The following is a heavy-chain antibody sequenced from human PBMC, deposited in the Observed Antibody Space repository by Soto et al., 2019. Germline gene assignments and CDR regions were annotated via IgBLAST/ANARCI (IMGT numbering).Heavy chain of an antibody. Sequence: ETLSLACTVSGYSISIGYYWCWIRQPPGKGLEWIGSIYHSGSTYYNPSLKSRVTISVDTSKNQFSLKLSSVTAADTAVYYCARRGSMVREADYWGQGTLVTVYS. CDR1: GYSISIGYY. CDR2: IYHSGST. D-gene: IGHD3-10*01. CDR3: ARRGSMVREADY. V-gene: IGHV4-38-2*02. J-gene: IGHJ4*02.